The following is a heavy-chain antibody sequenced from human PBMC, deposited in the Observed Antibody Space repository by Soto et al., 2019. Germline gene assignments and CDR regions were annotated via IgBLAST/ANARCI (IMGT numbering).Heavy chain of an antibody. V-gene: IGHV4-30-4*01. J-gene: IGHJ4*02. CDR3: ARQGYYDSSGYYAKDY. Sequence: SETLSLTCTVSGGSISSGDYYWSWIRQPPGKGLEWIGYIHYSGSTYYNPSLKSRVTISVDTSKNQFSLKLSSVTAADTAVYYCARQGYYDSSGYYAKDYWGQGTLVTVSS. CDR2: IHYSGST. D-gene: IGHD3-22*01. CDR1: GGSISSGDYY.